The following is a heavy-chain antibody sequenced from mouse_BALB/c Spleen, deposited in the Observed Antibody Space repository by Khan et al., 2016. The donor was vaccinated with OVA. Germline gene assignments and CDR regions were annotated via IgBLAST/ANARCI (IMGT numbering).Heavy chain of an antibody. Sequence: QVQLKQSGAELVKPGASVRLSCKASGYTFTSYYLYWVKQRPGQGLEWIGDINPSNGGTNFNEKFKTKATLTVDKSSSTAYMQNNSLTSEDSAVEYCTRSGYGSFAYWGQGTLVTVSA. D-gene: IGHD2-2*01. CDR3: TRSGYGSFAY. CDR1: GYTFTSYY. V-gene: IGHV1S81*02. J-gene: IGHJ3*01. CDR2: INPSNGGT.